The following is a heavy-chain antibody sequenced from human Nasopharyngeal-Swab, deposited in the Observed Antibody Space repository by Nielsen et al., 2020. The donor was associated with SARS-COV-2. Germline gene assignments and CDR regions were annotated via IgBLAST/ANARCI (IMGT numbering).Heavy chain of an antibody. D-gene: IGHD3-22*01. J-gene: IGHJ6*02. Sequence: GESLKISCAATGFSLSSYEMNWVRQAPGKGLEWVSYIGSFGSTIYPDSVKGRITVSRDNAKNSLYLQMNSLRAEDTAVYYCARGDSSGLPQAVYGMDVWGQGTTVSVSS. CDR1: GFSLSSYE. CDR2: IGSFGSTI. V-gene: IGHV3-48*03. CDR3: ARGDSSGLPQAVYGMDV.